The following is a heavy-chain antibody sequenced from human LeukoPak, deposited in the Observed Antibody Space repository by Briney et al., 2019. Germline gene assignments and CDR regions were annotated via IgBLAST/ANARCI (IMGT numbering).Heavy chain of an antibody. V-gene: IGHV3-9*01. CDR1: GFTFDGYA. CDR3: AKSSGSYGAFDI. Sequence: GGSLRPSCAASGFTFDGYAMHWVRQAPGKGLEWVSGISWNSGSIGYADSVKGRFTISRDNAKNSLYLQMNSLRAEDTALYYCAKSSGSYGAFDIWGQGTMVTVSS. D-gene: IGHD1-26*01. CDR2: ISWNSGSI. J-gene: IGHJ3*02.